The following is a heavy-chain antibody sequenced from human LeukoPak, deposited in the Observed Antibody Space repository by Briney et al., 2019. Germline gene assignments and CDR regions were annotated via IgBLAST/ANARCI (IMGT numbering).Heavy chain of an antibody. V-gene: IGHV3-53*01. CDR3: ARDLGYYYDSSGYFHGWFDP. Sequence: GGSLRLSCAASGFTVSSNYMSWVRQAPGKGLEWVSVIYSGGSTYYADSVKGRFTISRDNSKNTLYLQMNSLRAEDTAVYYCARDLGYYYDSSGYFHGWFDPWGQGTLVTVSS. D-gene: IGHD3-22*01. CDR2: IYSGGST. CDR1: GFTVSSNY. J-gene: IGHJ5*02.